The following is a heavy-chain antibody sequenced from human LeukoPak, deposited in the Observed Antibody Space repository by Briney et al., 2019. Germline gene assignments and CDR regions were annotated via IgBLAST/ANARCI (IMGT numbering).Heavy chain of an antibody. Sequence: SETLSLTCAVSGGSINTYFWSWIRQPPGKGLEWIGYMYYSGSTNYNPSLKSRVTMSIDKPKNQFSLKLSSVTAADTAVYYCVRYSSRGLYNFAYWGQGTLVTVSS. J-gene: IGHJ4*02. CDR2: MYYSGST. V-gene: IGHV4-59*01. D-gene: IGHD2-2*02. CDR1: GGSINTYF. CDR3: VRYSSRGLYNFAY.